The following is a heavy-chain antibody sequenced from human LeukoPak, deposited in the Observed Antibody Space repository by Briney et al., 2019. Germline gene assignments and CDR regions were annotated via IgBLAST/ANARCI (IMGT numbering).Heavy chain of an antibody. CDR3: ARQQLANVYNWFDP. CDR2: IYPADSDI. Sequence: GESLKISCKGSGYSINNYWIGWVRQMPGKGLEWMGIIYPADSDIRYSPSFQGQVTISADKSISTAYLQWSSLKASDTAMYYCARQQLANVYNWFDPWGQGTLVIVSS. D-gene: IGHD1-1*01. CDR1: GYSINNYW. J-gene: IGHJ5*02. V-gene: IGHV5-51*01.